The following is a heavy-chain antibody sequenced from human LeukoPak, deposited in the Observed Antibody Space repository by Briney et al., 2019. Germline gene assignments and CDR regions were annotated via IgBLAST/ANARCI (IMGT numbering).Heavy chain of an antibody. D-gene: IGHD3-10*01. CDR1: GFTFSSYA. J-gene: IGHJ4*02. Sequence: GGSLRLSCAASGFTFSSYAMHWVRQAPCKGLEWVAVISYDGSNKYYADSVKGRFTISRDNSKNTLYLQMNSLRAEDTAVYYCARDRRVSDYYGSGTQIGPDYWGQGTLVTVSS. CDR3: ARDRRVSDYYGSGTQIGPDY. CDR2: ISYDGSNK. V-gene: IGHV3-30-3*01.